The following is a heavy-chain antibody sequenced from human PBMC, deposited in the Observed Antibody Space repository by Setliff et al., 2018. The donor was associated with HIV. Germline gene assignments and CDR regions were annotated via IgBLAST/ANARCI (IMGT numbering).Heavy chain of an antibody. CDR1: GGSFSDYY. J-gene: IGHJ5*02. D-gene: IGHD3-10*01. V-gene: IGHV4-4*09. CDR2: IYTSGST. CDR3: ARDRHSSGLGSYGP. Sequence: PSETLSLTCTVSGGSFSDYYRSWIRQPPGKGLEWIGYIYTSGSTNYNPSLKGRVAISVDTSRNQFSLRVTSVTAADTAVYFCARDRHSSGLGSYGPWGPGILVTVSS.